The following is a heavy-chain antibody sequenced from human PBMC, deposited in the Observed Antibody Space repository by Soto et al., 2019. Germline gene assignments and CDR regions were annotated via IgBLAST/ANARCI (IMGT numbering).Heavy chain of an antibody. CDR2: IYHSGST. V-gene: IGHV4-4*02. CDR1: GGSISSNHW. D-gene: IGHD3-10*01. Sequence: QVQLRESGPGLVKPSGTLSLTCAVSGGSISSNHWWNWVSQSPGKGLEWIGEIYHSGSTNDNLSLKRRITLSVDKSKNQFSLRLNSVTAADTATYFCVRFPFGDNFDYYGMVVWGQGTTVTVSS. J-gene: IGHJ6*02. CDR3: VRFPFGDNFDYYGMVV.